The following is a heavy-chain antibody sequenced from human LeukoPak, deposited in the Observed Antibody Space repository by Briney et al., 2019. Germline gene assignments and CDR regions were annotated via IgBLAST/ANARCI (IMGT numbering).Heavy chain of an antibody. CDR3: ARDYLYGDYRG. Sequence: SETLSLTCTVSGGSINSYYWSWIRQPPGKGLEWIGYIYYSGSTNYNPSLKSRVTISVDTSKNQFSLKLSSVTAADTAVYYCARDYLYGDYRGWGQGTLVTVSP. CDR2: IYYSGST. D-gene: IGHD4-17*01. V-gene: IGHV4-59*12. CDR1: GGSINSYY. J-gene: IGHJ4*02.